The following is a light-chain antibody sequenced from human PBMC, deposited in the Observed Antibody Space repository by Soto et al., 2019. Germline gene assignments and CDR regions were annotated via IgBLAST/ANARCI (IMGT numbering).Light chain of an antibody. J-gene: IGLJ1*01. Sequence: QSVLTQPAPVSGASGQSITISCTGTSSDVVGYNYVSWYQQHPGKAPKFMIYDVSNRPSGVSNRFSGSKSGNTASLTISGLQAEDEADYYCSSYTTSNTRQIVFGTGTRSPS. CDR3: SSYTTSNTRQIV. V-gene: IGLV2-14*01. CDR1: SSDVVGYNY. CDR2: DVS.